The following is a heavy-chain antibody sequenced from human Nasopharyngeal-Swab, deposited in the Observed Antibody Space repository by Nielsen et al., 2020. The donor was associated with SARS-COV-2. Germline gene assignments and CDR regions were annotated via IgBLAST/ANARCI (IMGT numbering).Heavy chain of an antibody. CDR3: ARRYSSGWYGQH. J-gene: IGHJ1*01. Sequence: ESLKISCAVSGFIVSSTYMRWVRQAPGKGLEWIGEINHSGSTNYHPSLKNRVTISVDTSKNQFSLKLSSVTAADTAVYYCARRYSSGWYGQHWGQGTLVTVSS. V-gene: IGHV4-34*01. D-gene: IGHD6-19*01. CDR1: GFIVSSTY. CDR2: INHSGST.